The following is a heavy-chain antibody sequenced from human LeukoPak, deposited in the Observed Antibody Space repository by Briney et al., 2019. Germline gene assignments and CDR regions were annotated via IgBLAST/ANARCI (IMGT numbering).Heavy chain of an antibody. J-gene: IGHJ4*02. CDR3: TRHGVFGVVKDDY. CDR2: IRSKANSYAT. D-gene: IGHD3-3*01. Sequence: GGSLKLSCAASGFTFSGSAMHWVRQASGKGLEWVGRIRSKANSYATAYAASVKGRFTISRDDSKNTAYLQMNSLKTEDTAVYYCTRHGVFGVVKDDYWGQGTLVTVSS. CDR1: GFTFSGSA. V-gene: IGHV3-73*01.